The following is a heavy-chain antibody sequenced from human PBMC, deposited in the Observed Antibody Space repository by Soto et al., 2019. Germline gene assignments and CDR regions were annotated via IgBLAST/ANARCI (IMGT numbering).Heavy chain of an antibody. Sequence: QVHLVQSGAEVKKPGASVKVSCKASGYTFTTYDLNWVRQATGQGLEWMGWMNPNTGSTGYAQKFQGRVTMTRNTSINTAYMELRSLRAEDTAVYYCATNYDFWSGYSPSREDAFDIWGQGTLVTVSS. CDR3: ATNYDFWSGYSPSREDAFDI. V-gene: IGHV1-8*01. J-gene: IGHJ3*02. CDR1: GYTFTTYD. D-gene: IGHD3-3*01. CDR2: MNPNTGST.